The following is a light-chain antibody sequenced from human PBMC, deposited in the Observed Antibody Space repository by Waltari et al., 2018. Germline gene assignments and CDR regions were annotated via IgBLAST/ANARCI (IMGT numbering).Light chain of an antibody. CDR1: QSISNW. Sequence: DIQMNQSPSSLSAYVGDTVTITCRASQSISNWLAWYKQKPGKAPKLLIYKASSLQSGVPSRFSGSGSGTDFTLTISSLQPEDFATYYCLQYSSSPLTFGGGTKVEIK. CDR2: KAS. CDR3: LQYSSSPLT. J-gene: IGKJ4*01. V-gene: IGKV1-12*01.